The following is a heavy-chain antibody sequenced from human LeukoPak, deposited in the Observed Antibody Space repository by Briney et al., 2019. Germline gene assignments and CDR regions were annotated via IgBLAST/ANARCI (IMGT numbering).Heavy chain of an antibody. Sequence: SETLSLTCTVSGGSISTYYWSWIRRPPGKELEWIGYIYYSGSTNYNPSLKSRLTISVDTSKNQFSLKLSSVTAADTAVYYCARGGPSYYGSGSPFDYWGQGTLVTISS. CDR1: GGSISTYY. CDR2: IYYSGST. J-gene: IGHJ4*02. CDR3: ARGGPSYYGSGSPFDY. V-gene: IGHV4-59*01. D-gene: IGHD3-10*01.